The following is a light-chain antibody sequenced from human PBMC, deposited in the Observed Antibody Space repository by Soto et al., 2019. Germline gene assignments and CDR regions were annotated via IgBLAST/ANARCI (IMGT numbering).Light chain of an antibody. J-gene: IGKJ1*01. CDR3: QQSSTIPRT. CDR1: QPISSW. V-gene: IGKV1-5*01. Sequence: DIQMTQSPPALSASVGDRVTMTCRASQPISSWLAWYHQKPGKAPKLLIYDASNLESGVPSRFSGSGSGTEFTLTISSLQPEDFATYYCQQSSTIPRTFGQGTKVDIK. CDR2: DAS.